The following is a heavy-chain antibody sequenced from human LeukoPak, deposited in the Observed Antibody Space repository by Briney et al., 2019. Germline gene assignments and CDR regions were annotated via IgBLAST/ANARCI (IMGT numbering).Heavy chain of an antibody. CDR2: IYYSGST. V-gene: IGHV4-59*01. J-gene: IGHJ6*03. CDR3: ARDTYYYDSSGYPYYYYYMDV. D-gene: IGHD3-22*01. CDR1: GGSISSYY. Sequence: SETLSLTCTVSGGSISSYYWSWIRQPPGKGLEWIGYIYYSGSTNYNPSLKSRVTISVDTSKNQFPLKLSSVTAADTAVYYCARDTYYYDSSGYPYYYYYMDVWGKGTTVTVSS.